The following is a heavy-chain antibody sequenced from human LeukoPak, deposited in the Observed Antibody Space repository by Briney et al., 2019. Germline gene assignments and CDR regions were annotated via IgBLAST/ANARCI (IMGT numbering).Heavy chain of an antibody. CDR1: GFNFSRYW. Sequence: GGSLRLSCAASGFNFSRYWMSWVRQAPGKGLEWVANIKEDGSEKFYVDSVKGRFTISRDNAKNSLSLQMNSLRAEDTAVYYCARGYYGHDAFDIWGQGTMVTVSS. D-gene: IGHD3-10*01. V-gene: IGHV3-7*01. CDR2: IKEDGSEK. CDR3: ARGYYGHDAFDI. J-gene: IGHJ3*02.